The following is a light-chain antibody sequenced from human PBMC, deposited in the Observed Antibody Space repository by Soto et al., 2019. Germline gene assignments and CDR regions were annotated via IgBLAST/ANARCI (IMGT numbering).Light chain of an antibody. Sequence: QSALTQPASVSGSPGQSITISCTGANSDVGRYNLISWYQQRPGKAPQLIIYEADKRPSGVSNRFSGSKSGNTASLTISGLQADDEADYHCCSYGGYSTFVIFGGGNKLTVL. CDR2: EAD. CDR3: CSYGGYSTFVI. CDR1: NSDVGRYNL. J-gene: IGLJ2*01. V-gene: IGLV2-23*02.